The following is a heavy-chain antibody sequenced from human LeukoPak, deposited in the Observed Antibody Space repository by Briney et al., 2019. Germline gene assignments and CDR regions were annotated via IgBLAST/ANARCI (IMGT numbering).Heavy chain of an antibody. D-gene: IGHD3-22*01. CDR1: GGSISSGDYY. J-gene: IGHJ3*02. V-gene: IGHV4-30-4*02. CDR3: ARDEGESSGTYDAFDI. CDR2: IYYSGST. Sequence: PSETLSLTCTVSGGSISSGDYYWSWIRQPPGKGLEWIGYIYYSGSTYYNPSLKSRVTISVDTSKNQFSLKLSSVTAADTAVYYCARDEGESSGTYDAFDIWGQGTMVTVSS.